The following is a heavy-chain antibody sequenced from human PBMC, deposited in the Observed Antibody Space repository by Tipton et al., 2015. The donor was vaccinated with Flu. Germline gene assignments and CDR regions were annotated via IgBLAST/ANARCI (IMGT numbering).Heavy chain of an antibody. CDR2: IKQDGGEI. J-gene: IGHJ6*02. CDR3: ARGTPVHPGMDV. V-gene: IGHV3-7*04. CDR1: GFTFTNYW. Sequence: SLRLSCAASGFTFTNYWKNWVRQAPGKRLEWVANIKQDGGEISYVDSVKGRFTISRDNAKNSLYLQMNSLTAEDTAVYYCARGTPVHPGMDVLGQGTTVTVS.